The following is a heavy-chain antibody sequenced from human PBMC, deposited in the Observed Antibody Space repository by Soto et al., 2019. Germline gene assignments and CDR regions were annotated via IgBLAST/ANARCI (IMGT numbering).Heavy chain of an antibody. D-gene: IGHD1-26*01. Sequence: ASVKVSCKASGYTFTSYGISWVRQAPGQGLGWMGWISAYNGNTNYAQKLQGRVTMTTDTSTSTAYMELRSLRSDDTAVYYCARDGGSYTRSAFDIWGQGTMVTVSS. CDR2: ISAYNGNT. J-gene: IGHJ3*02. CDR1: GYTFTSYG. V-gene: IGHV1-18*01. CDR3: ARDGGSYTRSAFDI.